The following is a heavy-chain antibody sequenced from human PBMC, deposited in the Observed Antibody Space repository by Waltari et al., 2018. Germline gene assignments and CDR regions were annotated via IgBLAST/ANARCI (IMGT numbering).Heavy chain of an antibody. V-gene: IGHV4-38-2*02. D-gene: IGHD2-2*01. CDR2: IYHSGST. CDR3: ARECGGYCSSTSLFGHGEN. Sequence: QVQLQESGPGLVKPSETLSLTCAVSGYSISSGYYWGWIRQPPGQGLEWIGSIYHSGSTYYNPSLKSRVTISVDTSKNQFSLKLSSVTAADTAVYYCARECGGYCSSTSLFGHGENWGQGTLVTVSS. J-gene: IGHJ4*02. CDR1: GYSISSGYY.